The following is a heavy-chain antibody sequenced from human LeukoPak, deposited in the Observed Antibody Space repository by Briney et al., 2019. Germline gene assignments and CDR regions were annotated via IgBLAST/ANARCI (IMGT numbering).Heavy chain of an antibody. J-gene: IGHJ5*02. V-gene: IGHV3-30*18. CDR3: AKDRVAAPGASWFDP. CDR1: GFTFISYG. D-gene: IGHD6-6*01. CDR2: ISYDGSNK. Sequence: GALRLSCAASGFTFISYGMHWVGQAPGKGLEWVAAISYDGSNKYYADSVKGRFTISRDNSKNTLYLQMNSLRAEDTAVYYCAKDRVAAPGASWFDPWGQGTLVTVSS.